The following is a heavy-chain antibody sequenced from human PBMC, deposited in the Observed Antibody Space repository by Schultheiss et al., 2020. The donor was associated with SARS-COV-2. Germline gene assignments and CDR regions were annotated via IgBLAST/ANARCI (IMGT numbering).Heavy chain of an antibody. D-gene: IGHD6-13*01. CDR3: AKVVYSSSWYFDY. J-gene: IGHJ4*02. Sequence: GGSLRLSCAASGFTFSSYAMSWVRQAPGKGLEWVSAISGSGGSTYYADSVKGRFTISRDNSKNTLYLQMSSLRAEDTAVYYCAKVVYSSSWYFDYWGQGTLVTVSS. V-gene: IGHV3-23*01. CDR1: GFTFSSYA. CDR2: ISGSGGST.